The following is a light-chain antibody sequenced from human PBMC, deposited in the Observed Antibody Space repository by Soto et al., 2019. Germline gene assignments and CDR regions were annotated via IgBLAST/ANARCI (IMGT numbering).Light chain of an antibody. Sequence: EIVMTQSPATLSLSPGERATLSCRASQSVNSNLAWYQQKAGQAPRLLIYGTSTRAAGIPARFSGSGSGPDFTLTISSLQPEDSATYFCQQLNSYPQTFGQGTRLENK. V-gene: IGKV3-15*01. CDR3: QQLNSYPQT. CDR2: GTS. CDR1: QSVNSN. J-gene: IGKJ5*01.